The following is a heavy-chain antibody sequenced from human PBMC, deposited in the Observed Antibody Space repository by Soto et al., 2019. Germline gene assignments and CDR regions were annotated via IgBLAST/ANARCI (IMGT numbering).Heavy chain of an antibody. CDR2: IWYDGSNK. V-gene: IGHV3-33*01. J-gene: IGHJ4*02. Sequence: GGSLRLSCAASGFTFSSYGMHWVRQAPGKGLEWVAVIWYDGSNKYYADSVKGRFTISRDNSKNTLYLQMNSLRAEDTAVYYCARDRDYSNYYFDYWGQGTLVTVSS. CDR3: ARDRDYSNYYFDY. CDR1: GFTFSSYG. D-gene: IGHD4-4*01.